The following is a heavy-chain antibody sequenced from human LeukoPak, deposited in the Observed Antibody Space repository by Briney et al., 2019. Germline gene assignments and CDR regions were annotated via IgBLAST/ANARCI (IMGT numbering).Heavy chain of an antibody. V-gene: IGHV4-61*02. D-gene: IGHD3-10*01. CDR2: IYTSGST. CDR3: ARELPLYYYGSGSYPSLPSFDY. CDR1: GGSISSGSYY. J-gene: IGHJ4*02. Sequence: SETLSLTCTVSGGSISSGSYYWSWIRQPAGKGLEWIGRIYTSGSTNYNPSLKSRVTISVDTSKNQFSLKLSSVTAADTAVYYCARELPLYYYGSGSYPSLPSFDYWGQGTLVTVSS.